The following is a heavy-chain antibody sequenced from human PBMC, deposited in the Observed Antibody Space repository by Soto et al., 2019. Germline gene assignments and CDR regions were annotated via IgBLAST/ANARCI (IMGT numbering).Heavy chain of an antibody. CDR1: GFSFSSYT. V-gene: IGHV3-21*01. D-gene: IGHD2-15*01. Sequence: EVQLVESGGGLVKPGESLRLSCAASGFSFSSYTMNWVRQAPGKGLQWVSFINNRGTHTYSADSVKGRFTISRDNDKNSLYLQMNNPRAEDTAIYFCARAHEVAWFDSWGLGTLVTVTS. J-gene: IGHJ5*01. CDR2: INNRGTHT. CDR3: ARAHEVAWFDS.